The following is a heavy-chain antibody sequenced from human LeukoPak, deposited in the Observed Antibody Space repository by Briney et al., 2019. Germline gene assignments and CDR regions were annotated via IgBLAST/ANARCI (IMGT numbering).Heavy chain of an antibody. CDR3: ARDSSLLLWFGEAHPPAY. Sequence: ASVKVSCKASGYTFTSYYMHWVRQAPGQGLEWMGIINSSGGSTSYAQKFQGRVTMTRDTSTSTVYMELSSLRSEDTAVYYCARDSSLLLWFGEAHPPAYWGQGTLVTVSS. V-gene: IGHV1-46*01. CDR1: GYTFTSYY. J-gene: IGHJ4*02. D-gene: IGHD3-10*01. CDR2: INSSGGST.